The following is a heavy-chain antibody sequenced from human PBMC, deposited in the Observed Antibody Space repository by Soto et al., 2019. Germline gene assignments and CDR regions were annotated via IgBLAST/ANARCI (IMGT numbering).Heavy chain of an antibody. CDR3: XXXXXXXXXFDL. Sequence: QVQLVQSGAEVKKPGASVKVSCKASGYTFTNXXXXXXXXXXXXXIEWMGWINAGNSNPKYSQKFQGRVTITRDTXXXXXXXXXXXXXXXXXXXXXXXXXXXXXXXFDLWGRGTLVTVSS. J-gene: IGHJ2*01. CDR2: INAGNSNP. V-gene: IGHV1-3*01. CDR1: GYTFTNXX.